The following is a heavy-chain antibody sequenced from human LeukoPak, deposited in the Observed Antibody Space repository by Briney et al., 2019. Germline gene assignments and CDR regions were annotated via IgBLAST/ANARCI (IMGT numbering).Heavy chain of an antibody. J-gene: IGHJ4*02. V-gene: IGHV4-4*02. Sequence: SGTLSLTCSVSGGSISSTNWWGWVRQPPGKGLEWIGETSHRGSTNYNPSLKSRVTISVDKSKNQFSLKLSSVTAADTAVYYCARGVLSSSPFDYWGQGTLVTVSS. D-gene: IGHD6-6*01. CDR3: ARGVLSSSPFDY. CDR2: TSHRGST. CDR1: GGSISSTNW.